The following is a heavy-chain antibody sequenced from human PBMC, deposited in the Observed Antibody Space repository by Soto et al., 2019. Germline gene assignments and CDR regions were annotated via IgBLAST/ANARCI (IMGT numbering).Heavy chain of an antibody. CDR2: IIPYNDYT. CDR3: TREDYYDHSCRVLCHYGLEV. Sequence: QVQLAQSANEVKKPGASVRVSCKAAGYTFIRYGIAWVRQAPGQGLEWMGWIIPYNDYTVYAQKFQGRVIMTADTSMSKLYMYVVDLKAYDMTVFECTREDYYDHSCRVLCHYGLEVWGQGASVSV. V-gene: IGHV1-18*03. CDR1: GYTFIRYG. D-gene: IGHD3-16*01. J-gene: IGHJ6*02.